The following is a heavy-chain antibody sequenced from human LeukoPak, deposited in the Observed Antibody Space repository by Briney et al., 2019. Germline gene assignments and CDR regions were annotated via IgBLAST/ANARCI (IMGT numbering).Heavy chain of an antibody. D-gene: IGHD2-8*01. CDR1: GGSISSYY. CDR3: ARRRERLSANGVRYYGMDV. Sequence: SETLSLTCTVSGGSISSYYWSWIRQPPGKGLEWIGYIYYSGSTNYNPSLKSRVTISVDTSKNQFSLKLSSVTAADTAVYYCARRRERLSANGVRYYGMDVWGQGTTSPSP. J-gene: IGHJ6*02. CDR2: IYYSGST. V-gene: IGHV4-59*08.